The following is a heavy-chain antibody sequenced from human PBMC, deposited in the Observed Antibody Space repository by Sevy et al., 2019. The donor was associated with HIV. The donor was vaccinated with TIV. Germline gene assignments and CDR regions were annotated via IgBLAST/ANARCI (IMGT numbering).Heavy chain of an antibody. Sequence: GGSLRLSCAASGFTFSSYWMSWVRQAPGKGLEWVANIKQDGSEKYYVDSVKGRFTISRDNAKNPLYLQMNSLRAEDTAVYYCARVMYYDFWSGFDYWGQGTLVTVSS. CDR3: ARVMYYDFWSGFDY. J-gene: IGHJ4*02. V-gene: IGHV3-7*01. D-gene: IGHD3-3*01. CDR2: IKQDGSEK. CDR1: GFTFSSYW.